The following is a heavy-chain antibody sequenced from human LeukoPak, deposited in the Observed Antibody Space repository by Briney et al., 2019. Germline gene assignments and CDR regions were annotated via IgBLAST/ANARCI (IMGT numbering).Heavy chain of an antibody. V-gene: IGHV1-18*01. CDR3: ATAPNYSGSGSPLWDF. CDR1: GYTFTSYG. Sequence: ASVKVSCKASGYTFTSYGISWVRQAPGQGLEWMGWISGYNGDTRYAQDLQGRVTVTTDTSTGTAYMELRGLRSDDTAVYFCATAPNYSGSGSPLWDFWGQGTLVTVSS. J-gene: IGHJ4*02. CDR2: ISGYNGDT. D-gene: IGHD3-10*01.